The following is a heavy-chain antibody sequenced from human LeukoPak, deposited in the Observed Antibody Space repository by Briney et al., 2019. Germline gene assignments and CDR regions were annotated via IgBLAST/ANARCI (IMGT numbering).Heavy chain of an antibody. Sequence: SEALSLTCTVSGTSITNYYWAWIRQTPGKGLEWIGYIYPDGSTKYNPSLKSRGAISVDTSNNQFSLKVTSMTAADTAVYYCARQDYWGWFAPWGQGTLVIVSS. CDR2: IYPDGST. V-gene: IGHV4-4*09. J-gene: IGHJ5*02. D-gene: IGHD3-16*01. CDR1: GTSITNYY. CDR3: ARQDYWGWFAP.